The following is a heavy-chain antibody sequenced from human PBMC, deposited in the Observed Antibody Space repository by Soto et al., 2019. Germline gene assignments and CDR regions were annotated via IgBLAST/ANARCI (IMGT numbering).Heavy chain of an antibody. V-gene: IGHV1-3*01. J-gene: IGHJ4*02. Sequence: ASVKVSCKASGYTFTSYAMHWVRQAPGQRLEWMGWINAGNGNTKYSQKFQGRVTITRDTSASTAYMELSSLRSEDTAVYYCARVGWSGYYGGNDYWGQGTLVTVSS. CDR2: INAGNGNT. D-gene: IGHD3-3*01. CDR3: ARVGWSGYYGGNDY. CDR1: GYTFTSYA.